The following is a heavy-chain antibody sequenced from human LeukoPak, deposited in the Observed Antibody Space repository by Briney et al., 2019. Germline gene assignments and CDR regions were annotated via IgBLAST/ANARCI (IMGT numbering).Heavy chain of an antibody. J-gene: IGHJ4*02. D-gene: IGHD3-10*01. CDR3: AVSENFGPFDY. CDR2: IYYSGST. Sequence: SETLSLTCTVSGGSISSYYWSWIRQPPGKGLEWIGYIYYSGSTNYNPSLKSRVTISVDTSKNQFSLQLNSVTPEDTAVYYCAVSENFGPFDYWGQGTLVTVSS. CDR1: GGSISSYY. V-gene: IGHV4-59*12.